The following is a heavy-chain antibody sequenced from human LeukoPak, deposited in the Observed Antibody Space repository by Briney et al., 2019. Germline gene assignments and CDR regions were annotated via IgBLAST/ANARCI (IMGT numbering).Heavy chain of an antibody. Sequence: GESLKISCKGSGYSFTSYWIGWVRQMPGKGLEWMGIMYPGDSDTRYGPSFQGQVTISVDKSISTAYLQWSSLKASDTAMYYCGRHLYGGNSAIDYWGQGTLVTVSS. D-gene: IGHD4-23*01. CDR3: GRHLYGGNSAIDY. CDR2: MYPGDSDT. J-gene: IGHJ4*02. V-gene: IGHV5-51*01. CDR1: GYSFTSYW.